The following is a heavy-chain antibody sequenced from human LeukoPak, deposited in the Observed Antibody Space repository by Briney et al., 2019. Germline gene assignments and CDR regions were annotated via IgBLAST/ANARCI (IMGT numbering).Heavy chain of an antibody. D-gene: IGHD3-16*01. CDR3: TRAVRLRLGELAANYGFYAMDV. Sequence: PGGSLRLSCSASGFTFSSYAMSWVRQAPGKGLEWVGFIRSTPYGCTTEYAESVKDRFSFSRADSKSIAYLQMNSLKAEDTAVYFCTRAVRLRLGELAANYGFYAMDVWGKGTTVTVSS. J-gene: IGHJ6*04. V-gene: IGHV3-49*04. CDR2: IRSTPYGCTT. CDR1: GFTFSSYA.